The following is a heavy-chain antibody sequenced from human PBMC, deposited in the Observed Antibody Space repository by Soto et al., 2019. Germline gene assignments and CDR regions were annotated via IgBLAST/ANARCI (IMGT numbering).Heavy chain of an antibody. CDR2: ISRSGSA. V-gene: IGHV4-34*01. D-gene: IGHD3-9*01. CDR3: ASGPLMTYYHNARSPYSSYFDC. CDR1: GGSFSGYY. Sequence: SETLSLTCAVSGGSFSGYYWNWIRQPPGKGLEWLGEISRSGSATYNPSLKGRVSMSVDTSKNQISLNVTSVTAADPAVYYCASGPLMTYYHNARSPYSSYFDCWDQGRLITVCS. J-gene: IGHJ4*02.